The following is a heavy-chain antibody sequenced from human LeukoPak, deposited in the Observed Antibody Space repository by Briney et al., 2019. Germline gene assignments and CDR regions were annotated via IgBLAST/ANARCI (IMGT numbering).Heavy chain of an antibody. D-gene: IGHD2-21*02. CDR3: ARSPNCGGDCS. CDR2: INSDGSST. J-gene: IGHJ5*02. CDR1: GFTFSSYW. V-gene: IGHV3-74*03. Sequence: PGGPLRLSCAVSGFTFSSYWMHWVRQAPGKGLVWVSRINSDGSSTTYADSVKGRFTISRDNAKNTLYLQMNSLRAEDTAVYYCARSPNCGGDCSWGQGTLVTVSS.